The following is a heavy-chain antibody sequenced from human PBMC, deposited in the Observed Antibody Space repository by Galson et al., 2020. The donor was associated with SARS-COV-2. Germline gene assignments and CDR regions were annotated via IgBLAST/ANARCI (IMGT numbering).Heavy chain of an antibody. CDR3: ARRRFLAYYYYGMDV. CDR1: GGSFSGYY. Sequence: SETLSLTCAVYGGSFSGYYWSWIRQPPGKGLEWIGEINHSGSTNYNPSLKSRVTISVDTSKNQFSLKLSSVTAAATAVYYCARRRFLAYYYYGMDVWGQGTTVTVSS. D-gene: IGHD3-3*01. V-gene: IGHV4-34*01. CDR2: INHSGST. J-gene: IGHJ6*02.